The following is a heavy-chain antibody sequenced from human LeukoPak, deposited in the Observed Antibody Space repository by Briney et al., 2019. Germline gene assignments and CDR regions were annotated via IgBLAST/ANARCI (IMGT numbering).Heavy chain of an antibody. CDR3: ARQGSGSYHTWGNFDY. D-gene: IGHD1-26*01. Sequence: SETLSLTCTVSGGSISSYYWSWIRRPPGKGLEWIGYIYYSGSTNYNPSLKSRVTISVDTSKNQFSLKLSSVTAADTAVYYCARQGSGSYHTWGNFDYWGQGTLVTVSS. V-gene: IGHV4-59*08. CDR1: GGSISSYY. CDR2: IYYSGST. J-gene: IGHJ4*02.